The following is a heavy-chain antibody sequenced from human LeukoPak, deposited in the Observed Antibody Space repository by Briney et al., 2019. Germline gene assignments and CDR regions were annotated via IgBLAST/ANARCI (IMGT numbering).Heavy chain of an antibody. J-gene: IGHJ6*03. CDR2: ISAYNGNT. D-gene: IGHD6-19*01. V-gene: IGHV1-18*01. Sequence: ASVKVSCKASGYTFTSYGISWVRQAPGQGLEWMGWISAYNGNTNYAQKLQGRVTMTTDTSTSTAYMELRSLRSDDTAVYYCARGRVAVNYYYYYMDVWGKGTTVTVSS. CDR3: ARGRVAVNYYYYYMDV. CDR1: GYTFTSYG.